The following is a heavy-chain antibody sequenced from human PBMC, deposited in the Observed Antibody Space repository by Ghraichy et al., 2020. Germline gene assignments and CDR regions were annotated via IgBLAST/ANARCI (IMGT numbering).Heavy chain of an antibody. CDR3: ASSLGYCSSTSCYSPGLYFDY. Sequence: ASVKVSCKASGYTFTSYGISWVRQAPGQGLEWMGWISAYNGNTNYAQKLQGRVTMTTDTSTSTAYMGLRSLRSDDTAVYYCASSLGYCSSTSCYSPGLYFDYWGQGTLVTVSS. CDR1: GYTFTSYG. V-gene: IGHV1-18*01. D-gene: IGHD2-2*02. J-gene: IGHJ4*02. CDR2: ISAYNGNT.